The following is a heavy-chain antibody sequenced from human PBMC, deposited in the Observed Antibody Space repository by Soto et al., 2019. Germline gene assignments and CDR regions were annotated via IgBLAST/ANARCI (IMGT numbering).Heavy chain of an antibody. CDR1: GGSISSSNW. Sequence: PSETLSLTCAVSGGSISSSNWWSWVRQPPGKGLEWIGEIYHSGSTNYNPSLKSRVTISVDKSKDQFSLKLSSLTAADTSVYYCARDRKGRSGPDYYYYYGMDVWGQGTTVTVSS. D-gene: IGHD3-3*01. CDR2: IYHSGST. V-gene: IGHV4-4*02. CDR3: ARDRKGRSGPDYYYYYGMDV. J-gene: IGHJ6*02.